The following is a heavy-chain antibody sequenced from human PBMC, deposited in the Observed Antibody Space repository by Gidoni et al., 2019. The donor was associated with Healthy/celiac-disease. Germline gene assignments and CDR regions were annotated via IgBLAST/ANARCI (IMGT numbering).Heavy chain of an antibody. CDR2: IRYDGSNK. V-gene: IGHV3-30*02. J-gene: IGHJ4*02. CDR3: AKGLSGAGYFFDY. CDR1: GVTFSSYG. Sequence: QVQLVESGGGVVQAGGARRLSWAAAGVTFSSYGMHWVRQAPGKGLEWVSFIRYDGSNKYYADSVKCRFPISRDNSKNTLYLQMNSLRAEDTAVYYCAKGLSGAGYFFDYWGQGTLVTVSS. D-gene: IGHD3-10*02.